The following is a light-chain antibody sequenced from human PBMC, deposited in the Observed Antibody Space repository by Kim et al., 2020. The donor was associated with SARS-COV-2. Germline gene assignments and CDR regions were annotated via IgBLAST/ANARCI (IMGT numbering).Light chain of an antibody. J-gene: IGLJ1*01. CDR2: QDS. V-gene: IGLV3-1*01. Sequence: SVTPGQTDSITCSGDTLGDKYACWYQQKPGQSPVLVIYQDSKRPSGIPERFSGSNSGNTATLTISGTQAMDEADYYCQAWDSSTKVFGTGTKVTVL. CDR3: QAWDSSTKV. CDR1: TLGDKY.